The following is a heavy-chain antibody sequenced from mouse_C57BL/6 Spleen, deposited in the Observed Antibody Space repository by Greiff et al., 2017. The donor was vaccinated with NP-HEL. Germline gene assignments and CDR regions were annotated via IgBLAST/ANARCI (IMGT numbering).Heavy chain of an antibody. J-gene: IGHJ4*01. D-gene: IGHD2-3*01. CDR2: IRLKSDNYAT. V-gene: IGHV6-3*01. Sequence: EVMLVESGGGLVQPGGSMKLSCVASGFTFSNYWMNWVRQSPEKGLEWVAQIRLKSDNYATHYAESVKGRFTISRDDSKSSVYLQMNNLRAEDTGIYYCTGDGYYVEAMDYWGQGTSVTVSS. CDR1: GFTFSNYW. CDR3: TGDGYYVEAMDY.